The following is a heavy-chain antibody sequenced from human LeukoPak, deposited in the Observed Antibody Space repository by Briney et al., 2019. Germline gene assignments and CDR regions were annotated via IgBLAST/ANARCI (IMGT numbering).Heavy chain of an antibody. CDR3: AGQSVRAIAIAARPGNYFDY. Sequence: SETLSLTCTVSGGSISGSSDYWGWIRQPPGKGLEWIGSIYYSGNTYYNPSLKSRVTISLDTSKNQFSLKLSSVTAADTAVYYCAGQSVRAIAIAARPGNYFDYWGQGTLVTVSS. J-gene: IGHJ4*02. D-gene: IGHD6-6*01. CDR2: IYYSGNT. V-gene: IGHV4-39*01. CDR1: GGSISGSSDY.